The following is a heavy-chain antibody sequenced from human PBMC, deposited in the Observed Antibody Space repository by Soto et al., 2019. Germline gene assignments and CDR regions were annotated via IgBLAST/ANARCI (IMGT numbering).Heavy chain of an antibody. CDR2: ISGGGSST. CDR1: GFRFSGYA. J-gene: IGHJ6*03. CDR3: AKSTRDRSQDYYYYYYMDV. V-gene: IGHV3-23*01. D-gene: IGHD2-21*01. Sequence: EVQLLESGGGLVQPGGSLRLSCAASGFRFSGYAMTWVRQASGKGLEWVSTISGGGSSTYDADSVKGRFTVSRDNSKNTLYLLMNSLRAEDTAVYYCAKSTRDRSQDYYYYYYMDVWGTGTTVTVSS.